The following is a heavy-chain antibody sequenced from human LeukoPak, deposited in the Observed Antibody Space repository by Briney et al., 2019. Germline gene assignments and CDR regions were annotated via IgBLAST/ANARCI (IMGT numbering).Heavy chain of an antibody. Sequence: SETLSLTCSVSGDSIGSSAYYWGWIRQSPGKGLEWIGSIYYSGSTHYNPSLKSRVTISVDTSKNQFSLKLSSGTAADTAVYYCATSSGWYGYYFDYWGQGTLVTVSS. V-gene: IGHV4-39*01. CDR3: ATSSGWYGYYFDY. CDR1: GDSIGSSAYY. D-gene: IGHD6-19*01. CDR2: IYYSGST. J-gene: IGHJ4*02.